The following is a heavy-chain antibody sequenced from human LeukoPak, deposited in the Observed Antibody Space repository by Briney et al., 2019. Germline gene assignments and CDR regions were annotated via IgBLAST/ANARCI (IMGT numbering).Heavy chain of an antibody. Sequence: GGSLRLSCAGPGFTFSSYAMSWVRQAPGQGLEWASVISDSGDYTSYADSVRGRFTISRDNSRNTLYLQMISLRPEDTAVYYCAKDTSIGKYCTNGVCSPFDYWGQGTLVTVSS. D-gene: IGHD2-8*01. CDR2: ISDSGDYT. J-gene: IGHJ4*02. CDR1: GFTFSSYA. CDR3: AKDTSIGKYCTNGVCSPFDY. V-gene: IGHV3-23*01.